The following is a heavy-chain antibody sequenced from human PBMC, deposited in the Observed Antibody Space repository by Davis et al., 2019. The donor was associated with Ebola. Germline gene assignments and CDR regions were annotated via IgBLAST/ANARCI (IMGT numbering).Heavy chain of an antibody. J-gene: IGHJ4*02. CDR2: INQDASGK. CDR3: ATSRAYSYEI. Sequence: LSLSCAASGFTFRSYWMTWVRQAPGKGLEWVAHINQDASGKYYLDSVKGRFTISRDNAKNSLYVQMNSLRAEDTAVYFCATSRAYSYEIWGQGTLVTVSS. CDR1: GFTFRSYW. V-gene: IGHV3-7*01. D-gene: IGHD5-12*01.